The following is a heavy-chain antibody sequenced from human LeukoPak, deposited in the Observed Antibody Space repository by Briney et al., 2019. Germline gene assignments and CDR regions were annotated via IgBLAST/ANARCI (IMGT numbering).Heavy chain of an antibody. Sequence: GGSLRLSRAPSGFTLCSYAMSWVPPAPGKGLEWVSDICGSSGSTHYAHSEKGRFTISRDNYKNTLYLQRNSLRAEDTAVYNCAKDGVRDYRSGSSYFDYWGERALVSVSS. CDR3: AKDGVRDYRSGSSYFDY. CDR1: GFTLCSYA. CDR2: ICGSSGST. J-gene: IGHJ4*02. D-gene: IGHD3-10*01. V-gene: IGHV3-23*01.